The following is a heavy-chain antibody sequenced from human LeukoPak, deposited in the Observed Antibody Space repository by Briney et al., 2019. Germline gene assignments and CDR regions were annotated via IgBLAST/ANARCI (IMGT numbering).Heavy chain of an antibody. CDR3: ARADIGYYYGSGSLYYYGMDV. V-gene: IGHV4-39*07. CDR1: GGFMGSSKY. J-gene: IGHJ6*02. D-gene: IGHD3-10*01. CDR2: MYYSGST. Sequence: SETLSLTCSVSGGFMGSSKYWAWIRQPPGKGLEWIGTMYYSGSTHYNPSLQSRVTISVDTSKNQFSLKLSSVTAADTAVYYCARADIGYYYGSGSLYYYGMDVWGQGTTVTVSS.